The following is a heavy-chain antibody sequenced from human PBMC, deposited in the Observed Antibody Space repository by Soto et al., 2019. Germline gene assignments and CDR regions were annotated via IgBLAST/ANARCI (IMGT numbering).Heavy chain of an antibody. J-gene: IGHJ6*03. CDR3: AGETPPSPA. Sequence: QLVESGGGLVQPGGSLRLTCAASGFSIRRYWMSWVRQAPGKGLEWVANIKEDGSDKFYAKSVEGRFNISRDNAKNSRPLQMNTRKPANPAFNSCAGETPPSPAWGRGT. D-gene: IGHD2-15*01. CDR1: GFSIRRYW. CDR2: IKEDGSDK. V-gene: IGHV3-7*04.